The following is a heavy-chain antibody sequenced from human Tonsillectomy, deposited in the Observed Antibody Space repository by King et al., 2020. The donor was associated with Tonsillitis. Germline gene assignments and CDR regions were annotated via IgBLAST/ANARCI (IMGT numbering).Heavy chain of an antibody. V-gene: IGHV3-7*03. J-gene: IGHJ4*02. CDR1: GFTFSGYW. CDR3: AGVGYVDEAFDY. Sequence: VQLVESGGGLVQPGGSLRLSCAASGFTFSGYWMTWVRQAPGKGLEWVANIRQDGSVVNYVASVKGRFIISRDNAKNSVYLQMNGLRAEDTALYSCAGVGYVDEAFDYWGQGTLVTVSS. CDR2: IRQDGSVV. D-gene: IGHD3-16*01.